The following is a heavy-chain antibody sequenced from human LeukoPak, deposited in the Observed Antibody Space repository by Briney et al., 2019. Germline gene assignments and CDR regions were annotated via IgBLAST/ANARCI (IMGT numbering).Heavy chain of an antibody. CDR3: ARRREYYDFWSGYYTGAGFDY. CDR2: IYHSGST. Sequence: SGTLSLTCAVSGGSISTSNWWSWVRQPPGKGLEWIGEIYHSGSTNYNPSLKSRVTISVDKSKNQFSLKLSSVTAADTAVYYCARRREYYDFWSGYYTGAGFDYWGQGTLVTVSS. CDR1: GGSISTSNW. D-gene: IGHD3-3*01. V-gene: IGHV4-4*02. J-gene: IGHJ4*02.